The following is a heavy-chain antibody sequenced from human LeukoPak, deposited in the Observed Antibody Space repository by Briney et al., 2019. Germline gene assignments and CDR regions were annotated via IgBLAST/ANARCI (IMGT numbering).Heavy chain of an antibody. J-gene: IGHJ4*02. CDR1: GGSFSGYY. D-gene: IGHD6-6*01. CDR2: ISHSGST. V-gene: IGHV4-34*01. Sequence: SETLSLTCAVYGGSFSGYYWSWIRQPPGKGLEWIGEISHSGSTNYNPSLKSRVTISVDTSKNQFSLKLSSVTAADTAVYYCARGPQVEYSNSRPYFDYWGQGTLVTVSS. CDR3: ARGPQVEYSNSRPYFDY.